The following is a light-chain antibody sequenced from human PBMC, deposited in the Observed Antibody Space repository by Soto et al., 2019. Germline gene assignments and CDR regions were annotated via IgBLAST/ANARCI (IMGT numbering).Light chain of an antibody. Sequence: IQRTHSPSSLSASVGDRVTITCRASQSISSYLNWYQQKPGKAPKLLIYAASSLQSGVPSRFSGSGSGTDFTLTISSLQPEDFATYYCQQSYSTPRTFGPGTKVDI. CDR3: QQSYSTPRT. CDR2: AAS. J-gene: IGKJ3*01. CDR1: QSISSY. V-gene: IGKV1-39*01.